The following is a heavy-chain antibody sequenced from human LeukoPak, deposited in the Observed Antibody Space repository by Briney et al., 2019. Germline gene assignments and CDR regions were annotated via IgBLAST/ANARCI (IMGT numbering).Heavy chain of an antibody. CDR2: ISYDGSNK. CDR1: GFNFSSYG. V-gene: IGHV3-30*18. J-gene: IGHJ3*02. Sequence: GGSLRLSCAASGFNFSSYGIHWVRQAPGKGLEWVAVISYDGSNKYYADSVKGRFTISRDNSKNTLYLQMNSLRAEDTAVYYCAKDDRGYNFAAFDIWGQGTMVTVSS. D-gene: IGHD5-24*01. CDR3: AKDDRGYNFAAFDI.